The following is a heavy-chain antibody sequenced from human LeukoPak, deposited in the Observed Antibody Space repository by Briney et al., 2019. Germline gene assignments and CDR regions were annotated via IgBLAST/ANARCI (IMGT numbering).Heavy chain of an antibody. J-gene: IGHJ4*02. CDR2: IKQDGSEK. CDR3: ARDKYSSGWPLYYFDY. CDR1: GFTFSSYW. V-gene: IGHV3-7*01. D-gene: IGHD6-19*01. Sequence: PGGSLRLSCAASGFTFSSYWMSWVRQAPGKELEWVANIKQDGSEKYYVDSVKGRFTISRDNAKNSLYLQMNSLRAEDTAVYYCARDKYSSGWPLYYFDYWGQGTLVTVSS.